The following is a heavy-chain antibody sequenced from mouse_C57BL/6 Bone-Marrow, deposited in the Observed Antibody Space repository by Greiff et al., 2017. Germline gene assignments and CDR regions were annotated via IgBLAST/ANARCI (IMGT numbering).Heavy chain of an antibody. CDR3: ARHHYGSSPFAD. CDR1: GFTFSDYY. V-gene: IGHV5-12*01. J-gene: IGHJ3*01. D-gene: IGHD1-1*01. CDR2: ISNGGGST. Sequence: EVKLVESGGGLVQPGGSLKLSCAASGFTFSDYYMYWVRQTPEKRLEWVAYISNGGGSTYYPDTVKGRFTISRDNAKNTLYLQMSRLKSEDTAMYYCARHHYGSSPFADWGQGTLVTVSA.